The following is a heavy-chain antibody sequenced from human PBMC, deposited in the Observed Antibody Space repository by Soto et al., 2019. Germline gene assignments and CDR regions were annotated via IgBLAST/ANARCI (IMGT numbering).Heavy chain of an antibody. CDR2: ISSSSSYI. CDR3: ARIGWELLFDYFDY. D-gene: IGHD1-26*01. J-gene: IGHJ4*02. Sequence: EVQLVASGGGLVKPGGSLRLSCAASGFTFSSYSMNWVRQAPGKGLEWVSSISSSSSYIYYADSVKSRFTISRDNAKNSLYLQMNSWRAEGTAVYYCARIGWELLFDYFDYWGQGTLVTVSS. V-gene: IGHV3-21*01. CDR1: GFTFSSYS.